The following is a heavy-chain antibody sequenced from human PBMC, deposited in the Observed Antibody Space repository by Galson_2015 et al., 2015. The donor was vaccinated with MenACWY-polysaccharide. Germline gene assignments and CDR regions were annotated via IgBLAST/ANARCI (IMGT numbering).Heavy chain of an antibody. Sequence: CAISGDSAYSKTAAWNWIRQSQSRGLEWLGWTYYRSKWYSYYAPSVKNRITIQSDTSKNHFSLQLSSVPPDDTAVYYCTRGPSPLAPWGQGTLVTVSS. CDR1: GDSAYSKTAA. CDR3: TRGPSPLAP. V-gene: IGHV6-1*01. J-gene: IGHJ5*02. CDR2: TYYRSKWYS.